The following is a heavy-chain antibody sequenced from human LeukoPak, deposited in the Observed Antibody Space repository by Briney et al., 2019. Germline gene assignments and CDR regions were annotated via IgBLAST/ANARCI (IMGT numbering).Heavy chain of an antibody. CDR1: GGSFSGYY. CDR2: INHSGST. Sequence: SETLSLTCAVYGGSFSGYYWSWIRPPPGKGLEWIGEINHSGSTNYNPSLKSRVTISVDTSKNQFSLKLSSVTAADTAVYYCARRRDGGGYRGSWFDPWGQGTLVTVSS. J-gene: IGHJ5*02. D-gene: IGHD1-26*01. CDR3: ARRRDGGGYRGSWFDP. V-gene: IGHV4-34*01.